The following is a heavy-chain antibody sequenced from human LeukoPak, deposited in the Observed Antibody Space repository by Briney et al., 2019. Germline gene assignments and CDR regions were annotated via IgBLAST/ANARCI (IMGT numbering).Heavy chain of an antibody. D-gene: IGHD3-22*01. V-gene: IGHV3-64D*09. CDR1: GFTSSNAW. J-gene: IGHJ4*02. Sequence: GGSLRLSCTVSGFTSSNAWISWVSRAPRNGLGYVSAIGRNGGRTYYADSVKGRFTISRDNSKITVSLQMTSLRAEDTAAYYCVKATSSYDTSGYYFFHCWGQGTLVTVSS. CDR2: IGRNGGRT. CDR3: VKATSSYDTSGYYFFHC.